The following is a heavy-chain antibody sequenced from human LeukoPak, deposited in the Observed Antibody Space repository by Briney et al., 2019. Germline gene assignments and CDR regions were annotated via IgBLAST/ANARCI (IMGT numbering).Heavy chain of an antibody. CDR2: ITNDGSTK. CDR1: GFTFSTYG. V-gene: IGHV3-30*18. Sequence: GGSLRLSCAASGFTFSTYGMHWVRQAPGKGLEWVAVITNDGSTKDYADSVKGRFTISRDDSKNTLYLQLNSLSPEDTAVYYCAKDDFTVTSAASGLIWGQGTLVTVSS. D-gene: IGHD6-13*01. J-gene: IGHJ4*02. CDR3: AKDDFTVTSAASGLI.